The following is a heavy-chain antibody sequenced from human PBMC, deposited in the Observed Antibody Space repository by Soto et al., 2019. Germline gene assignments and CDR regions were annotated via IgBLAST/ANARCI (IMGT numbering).Heavy chain of an antibody. CDR2: IYYTGST. J-gene: IGHJ3*02. D-gene: IGHD3-10*01. CDR3: ARHRVFMVRGDRLRSDAFDI. CDR1: GGSIRSNY. Sequence: QVQLQESGPGLVKPSETLSLTCTVSGGSIRSNYWSWIRQPPGKGLEWIGYIYYTGSTNYNPSLKSRVTRSIATSKNQFSLKLSSVTAADAAVYYCARHRVFMVRGDRLRSDAFDIWGQGTLVTVSS. V-gene: IGHV4-59*08.